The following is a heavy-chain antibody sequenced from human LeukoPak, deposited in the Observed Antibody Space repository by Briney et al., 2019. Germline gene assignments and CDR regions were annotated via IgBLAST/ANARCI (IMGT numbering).Heavy chain of an antibody. CDR3: VKDLYKGDSDSWYFFHY. J-gene: IGHJ4*02. Sequence: PGGSLRLSCSASGFIISDYAMHWVRQAPGKGLEYVSGISANGGSTYYADSVKGRFTISRDTSKNTLYLQMSSLRAEDTAIYYCVKDLYKGDSDSWYFFHYWGQGTLVTVSS. V-gene: IGHV3-64D*09. CDR1: GFIISDYA. CDR2: ISANGGST. D-gene: IGHD6-13*01.